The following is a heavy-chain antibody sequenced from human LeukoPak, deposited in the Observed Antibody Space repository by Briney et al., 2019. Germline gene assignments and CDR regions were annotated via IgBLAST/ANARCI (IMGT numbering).Heavy chain of an antibody. CDR3: ARDRAAAGIPYYMDV. D-gene: IGHD6-13*01. CDR1: GGSISSYY. V-gene: IGHV4-39*02. CDR2: IYYSGST. Sequence: SETLSLTCTVSGGSISSYYWSWIRQPPGKGLEWIGSIYYSGSTYYNPSLKSRVTISVDTSKNQFSLKLSSVTAADTAVYYCARDRAAAGIPYYMDVWGKGTTVTVSS. J-gene: IGHJ6*03.